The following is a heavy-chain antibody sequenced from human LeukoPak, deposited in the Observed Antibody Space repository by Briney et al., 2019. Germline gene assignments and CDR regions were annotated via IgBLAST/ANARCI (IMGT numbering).Heavy chain of an antibody. V-gene: IGHV4-34*01. CDR2: INHSGSA. CDR3: ARGQALSSDAIGYYAGGFYYFDK. J-gene: IGHJ4*02. D-gene: IGHD3-22*01. CDR1: GGSFSGYY. Sequence: PSETLSLTCAVYGGSFSGYYWSWIRQTAGKGLEWIGEINHSGSAKYKPSLKSRLSISVIFTKNQFCLDLSSMTAADTAMYYCARGQALSSDAIGYYAGGFYYFDKWGQGTLVTVSS.